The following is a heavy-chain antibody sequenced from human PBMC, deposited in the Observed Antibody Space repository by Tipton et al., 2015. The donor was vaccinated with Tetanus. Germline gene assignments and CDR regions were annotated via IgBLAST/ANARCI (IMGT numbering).Heavy chain of an antibody. Sequence: QLVQSGAEVKKHGDSVKDSCKASGYTFTSYGISWVRQATGQGLEWIGRIITIFGTANYAQKFQGRVTITADGSTSPAYIELSSLGSEDTAVYFCARWYYGSGSYYNYYSSGMDVWGQGTTVTVSS. V-gene: IGHV1-69*13. J-gene: IGHJ6*02. CDR1: GYTFTSYG. CDR2: IITIFGTA. CDR3: ARWYYGSGSYYNYYSSGMDV. D-gene: IGHD3-10*01.